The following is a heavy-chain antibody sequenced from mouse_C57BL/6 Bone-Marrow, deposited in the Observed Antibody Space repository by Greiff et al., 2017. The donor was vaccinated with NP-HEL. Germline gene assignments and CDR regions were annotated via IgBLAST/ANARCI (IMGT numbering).Heavy chain of an antibody. CDR3: ARPYDGFRYYFDY. CDR2: INPSSGYT. Sequence: QVQLKESGAELARPGASVKMSCKASGYTFTSYTMHWVKQRPGQGLEWIGYINPSSGYTKYNQKFKDKATLSADKSSSTAYMQLSSLTSEDSAVYYCARPYDGFRYYFDYWGQGTTLTVSS. V-gene: IGHV1-4*01. J-gene: IGHJ2*01. CDR1: GYTFTSYT. D-gene: IGHD2-3*01.